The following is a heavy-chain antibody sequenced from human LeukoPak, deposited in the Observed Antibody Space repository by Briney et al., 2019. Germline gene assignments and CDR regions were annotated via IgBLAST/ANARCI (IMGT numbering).Heavy chain of an antibody. CDR2: IYYTGSTWST. D-gene: IGHD5-18*01. CDR1: GGSISSSNYY. CDR3: ARPTGGYSYGYPFDY. J-gene: IGHJ4*02. Sequence: SETLSLTCTVSGGSISSSNYYCGWIRQPPGKGLEWIGNIYYTGSTWSTYYNPSLKSRVTIPVDTSKHQFSLKLSSVTAADTAVYYCARPTGGYSYGYPFDYWGQGTLVTVSS. V-gene: IGHV4-39*01.